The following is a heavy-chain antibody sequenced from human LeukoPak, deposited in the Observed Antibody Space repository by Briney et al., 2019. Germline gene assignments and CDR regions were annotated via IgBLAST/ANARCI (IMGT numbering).Heavy chain of an antibody. J-gene: IGHJ4*02. Sequence: PPGSLTLSCGASGFTFNKHGMHWVRHAPGKGLEWVAFIRHDGSNTYYTDSVKGRFTISRDNSKNTVDLQMNSLRTEDTATYYCSKDINSYCRGDCSDYWGQGALVIVSS. D-gene: IGHD2-15*01. CDR3: SKDINSYCRGDCSDY. CDR1: GFTFNKHG. V-gene: IGHV3-30*02. CDR2: IRHDGSNT.